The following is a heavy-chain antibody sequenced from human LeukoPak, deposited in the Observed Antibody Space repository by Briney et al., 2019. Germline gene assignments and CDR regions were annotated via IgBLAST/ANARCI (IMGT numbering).Heavy chain of an antibody. CDR3: ARAPDSSGYYYYLDY. D-gene: IGHD3-22*01. V-gene: IGHV3-30-3*01. Sequence: PGGYLRLSCGASGFTFSRYAMNWVRQAPGQGLEWVAIISYGGNNQYYAESVKGRFTISRDNTKNTVYLQMNSLRPEDTAVYYCARAPDSSGYYYYLDYWGQGALVTVSS. J-gene: IGHJ4*02. CDR1: GFTFSRYA. CDR2: ISYGGNNQ.